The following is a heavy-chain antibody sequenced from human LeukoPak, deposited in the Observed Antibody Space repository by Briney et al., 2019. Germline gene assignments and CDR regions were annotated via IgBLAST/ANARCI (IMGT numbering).Heavy chain of an antibody. Sequence: PSETLSLTCAVYGGSFSGYYWSWIRQPPGKGLEWIGEINHSGSTNHNPSLKSRVTISVDTSKNQFSLKLSSVTAADTAVYYCARINGKVPGYYFDYWGQGTLVTVSS. CDR1: GGSFSGYY. J-gene: IGHJ4*02. CDR2: INHSGST. CDR3: ARINGKVPGYYFDY. D-gene: IGHD3-9*01. V-gene: IGHV4-34*01.